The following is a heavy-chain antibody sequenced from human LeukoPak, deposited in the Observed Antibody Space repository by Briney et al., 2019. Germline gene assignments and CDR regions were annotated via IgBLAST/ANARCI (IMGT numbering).Heavy chain of an antibody. D-gene: IGHD6-19*01. Sequence: GGSLRLSCAASGFTFSSYGMSWVRQAPGKGLEWVSAISGSGGSTYYADSVKGRFTISRDNSKNTLYLQMHSLRAEDTAVYYCARDRDNVAGTRGYFGYWGQGTLVTVSS. CDR2: ISGSGGST. V-gene: IGHV3-23*01. CDR3: ARDRDNVAGTRGYFGY. J-gene: IGHJ4*02. CDR1: GFTFSSYG.